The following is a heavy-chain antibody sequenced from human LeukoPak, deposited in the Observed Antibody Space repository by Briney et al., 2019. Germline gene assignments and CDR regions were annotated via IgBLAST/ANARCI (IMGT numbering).Heavy chain of an antibody. J-gene: IGHJ6*02. CDR3: TRDYYGSGSYYRGPGLYYYYGMDV. D-gene: IGHD3-10*01. Sequence: GGSLTLSCTASGFTFGDYAMSWVRQAPGKGLEWVGFIRSKAYGGTTEYAASVKGRFTISRDDSKSIAYLQMNSLKTEDTAVYYCTRDYYGSGSYYRGPGLYYYYGMDVWGQGTTVTVSS. CDR2: IRSKAYGGTT. CDR1: GFTFGDYA. V-gene: IGHV3-49*04.